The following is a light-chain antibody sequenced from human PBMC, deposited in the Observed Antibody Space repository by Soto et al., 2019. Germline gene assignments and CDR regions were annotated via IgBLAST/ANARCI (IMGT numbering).Light chain of an antibody. CDR2: GAS. Sequence: DMVMTQSPATLSVSPGERATLSCRASQSVSSSLAWYQQKPGRSPRLLIYGASTRAIGIPARFSGSGSGTEFTLTISSLQPDDFATYYCQHYNSYPWTFGQGTKVDIK. J-gene: IGKJ1*01. V-gene: IGKV3-15*01. CDR3: QHYNSYPWT. CDR1: QSVSSS.